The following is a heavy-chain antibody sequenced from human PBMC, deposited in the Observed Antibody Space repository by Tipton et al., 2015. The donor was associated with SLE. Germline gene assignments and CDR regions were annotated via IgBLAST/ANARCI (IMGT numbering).Heavy chain of an antibody. V-gene: IGHV4-31*03. CDR2: IYYSGRT. D-gene: IGHD1-26*01. CDR3: ASQHWELPDY. CDR1: GGSISSGGYY. J-gene: IGHJ4*02. Sequence: TLSLTCTVSGGSISSGGYYWSWIRQHPGKGLEWIGYIYYSGRTYYNPSLKSRVTISVDTSKNQFSLKLSSVTAADTAVYYCASQHWELPDYWGQGTLVTVSS.